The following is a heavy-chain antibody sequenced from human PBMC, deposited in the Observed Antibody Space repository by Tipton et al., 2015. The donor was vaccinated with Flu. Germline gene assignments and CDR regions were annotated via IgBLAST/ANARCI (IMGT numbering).Heavy chain of an antibody. CDR1: GFTFSDYY. J-gene: IGHJ4*02. D-gene: IGHD5-24*01. V-gene: IGHV3-11*01. CDR3: AREERMRWTDS. Sequence: QVQLVQSGGDLVKPGGSLRLSCAASGFTFSDYYMSWIRQAPGKGLEWISYISSSGTTIQYADSVKGRFTISRDNAKNSLYLQVNNLRAEDTAIYYCAREERMRWTDSWGQGTLVTVSS. CDR2: ISSSGTTI.